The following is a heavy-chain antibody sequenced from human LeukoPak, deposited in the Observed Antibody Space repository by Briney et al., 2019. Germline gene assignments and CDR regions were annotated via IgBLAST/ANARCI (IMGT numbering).Heavy chain of an antibody. CDR1: GFTFDDYA. D-gene: IGHD2-2*01. V-gene: IGHV3-43*01. CDR2: ISWDGGST. Sequence: GGSLRLSCAASGFTFDDYAMQWVRQAPGKGLEWVSLISWDGGSTYYADSVKGRFTISRDNSKNSLYLQMNSLRTEDTALYYCAKDSCSSTSCSLDYWGQGTLVTVSS. CDR3: AKDSCSSTSCSLDY. J-gene: IGHJ4*02.